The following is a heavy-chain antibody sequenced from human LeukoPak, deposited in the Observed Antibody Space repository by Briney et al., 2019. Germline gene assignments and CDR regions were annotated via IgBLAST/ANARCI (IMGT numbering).Heavy chain of an antibody. J-gene: IGHJ2*01. CDR1: GFTFSSYA. CDR3: ARGPSGCSSTSCYWYFDL. V-gene: IGHV3-30-3*01. CDR2: ISYDGSNK. D-gene: IGHD2-2*01. Sequence: PGGSLRLSCAASGFTFSSYAMHWVRQAPGKGLEWVAVISYDGSNKYYADSVKGRFTISRDNSKNTLYLQMNSLRAEDTAVYYCARGPSGCSSTSCYWYFDLWGRGTLVTVSS.